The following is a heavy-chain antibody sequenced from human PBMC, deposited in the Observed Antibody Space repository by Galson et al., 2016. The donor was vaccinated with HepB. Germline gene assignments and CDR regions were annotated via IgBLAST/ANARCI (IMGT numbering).Heavy chain of an antibody. CDR1: GFAFNSYA. CDR3: ARASDVVVTAIPVNNWFDP. V-gene: IGHV3-30*04. CDR2: ISYDGRNK. D-gene: IGHD2-21*02. Sequence: SLRLSCAASGFAFNSYAMHWVRLAPGKGLEWVALISYDGRNKFFSDSVKGRFTISRDNSKNTLYLQMNTLRAEDTAVYYCARASDVVVTAIPVNNWFDPWGLGTLVTVSS. J-gene: IGHJ5*02.